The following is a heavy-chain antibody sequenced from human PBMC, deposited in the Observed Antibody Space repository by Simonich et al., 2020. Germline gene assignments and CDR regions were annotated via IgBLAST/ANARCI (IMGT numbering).Heavy chain of an antibody. CDR2: ISGSGGST. D-gene: IGHD3-22*01. CDR3: AKDLGERITMIVVVIDAFDI. J-gene: IGHJ3*02. Sequence: GGGLVQPGGSLRLSCAASGFTFSSYAMSWVRQAPGKGLSWVSAISGSGGSTYYADSVKGRFTISRDNSKNTLYLQMNSLRAEDTAVYYCAKDLGERITMIVVVIDAFDIWGQWTMVTVSS. V-gene: IGHV3-23*01. CDR1: GFTFSSYA.